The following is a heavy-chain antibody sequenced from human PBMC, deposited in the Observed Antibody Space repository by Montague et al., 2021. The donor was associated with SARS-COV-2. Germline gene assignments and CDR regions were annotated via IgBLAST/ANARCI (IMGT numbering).Heavy chain of an antibody. V-gene: IGHV4-4*07. J-gene: IGHJ4*02. CDR1: GDSISYFY. D-gene: IGHD6-13*01. Sequence: SETVSLTCTVSGDSISYFYWSWIRQPAGKGLEWIGRVSASGSTNXNPSLNSRVTMSVDTSKKQFSLRLSPVTAADTAVYYCARDVVAAPGTFDYWGQGTLVTVSS. CDR3: ARDVVAAPGTFDY. CDR2: VSASGST.